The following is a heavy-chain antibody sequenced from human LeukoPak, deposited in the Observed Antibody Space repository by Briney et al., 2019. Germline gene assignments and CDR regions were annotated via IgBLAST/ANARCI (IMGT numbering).Heavy chain of an antibody. J-gene: IGHJ4*02. Sequence: PGGSLRLSCAASGLTVSGNYWHWVRQTPGKGLEWVSIIYSDDNTRYAGSVKGRFTFSRDNTRNTLYLQMNSLRAEDTALYFCTYGDYPLTYWGQGALVTVSS. D-gene: IGHD4-17*01. V-gene: IGHV3-66*01. CDR2: IYSDDNT. CDR3: TYGDYPLTY. CDR1: GLTVSGNY.